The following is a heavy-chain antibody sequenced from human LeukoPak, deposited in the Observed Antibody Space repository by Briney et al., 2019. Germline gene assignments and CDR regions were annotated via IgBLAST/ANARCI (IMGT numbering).Heavy chain of an antibody. Sequence: ASVKVSCKASGCTFTSYYMHWVRQAPGQGLEWMGIINPSGGSTSYAQKFQGRVTMTRDTSTSTVYMELSSLRSEDTAVYYCAIPYCSGGSCHHAGDFDYWGQGTLVTVSS. J-gene: IGHJ4*02. V-gene: IGHV1-46*01. D-gene: IGHD2-15*01. CDR1: GCTFTSYY. CDR2: INPSGGST. CDR3: AIPYCSGGSCHHAGDFDY.